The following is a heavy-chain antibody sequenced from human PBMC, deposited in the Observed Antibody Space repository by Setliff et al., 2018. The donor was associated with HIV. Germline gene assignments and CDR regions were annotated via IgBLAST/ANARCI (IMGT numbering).Heavy chain of an antibody. J-gene: IGHJ1*01. CDR3: ASRGIVVVTMSMPDEFFVH. V-gene: IGHV4-39*01. D-gene: IGHD2-21*02. Sequence: SETLSLTCSVSGGSINSDNYYWGWIRQAPGNGLEWIGSIYYSGTTYYNPSLRGRVTISVDRSRNQFSLTLNSVTAADTATYYCASRGIVVVTMSMPDEFFVHWGHGTLVTVSS. CDR1: GGSINSDNYY. CDR2: IYYSGTT.